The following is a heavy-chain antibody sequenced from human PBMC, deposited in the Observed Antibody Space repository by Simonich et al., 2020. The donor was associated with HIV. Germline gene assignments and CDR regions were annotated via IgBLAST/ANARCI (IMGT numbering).Heavy chain of an antibody. V-gene: IGHV4-34*01. Sequence: QVQLQQWGAGLLKPSETLSLTCAVYGGSFSGYYWSWIRQPPGKGLEWIGEINHSGSTNYNPSLKSRVTISVDTSKNQFSLKLSSVTAADTAVYYCARRHPTTVTTPYFDYWGKGTLVTVSS. CDR3: ARRHPTTVTTPYFDY. D-gene: IGHD4-17*01. CDR1: GGSFSGYY. CDR2: INHSGST. J-gene: IGHJ4*02.